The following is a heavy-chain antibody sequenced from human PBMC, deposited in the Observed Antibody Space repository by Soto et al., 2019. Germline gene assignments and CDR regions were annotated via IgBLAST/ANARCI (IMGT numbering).Heavy chain of an antibody. CDR2: INPILGIK. J-gene: IGHJ6*02. V-gene: IGHV1-69*02. CDR1: GDTFSSST. Sequence: QVQLVQSGTEVKKPGSSVKVSCKASGDTFSSSTINWVRQAPGQGLEWMGKINPILGIKNYAQKFEGRVTLIADKSTSTAYMELSGLRSDDTAVYYCARGLAVDDYYGMDVWGQGTTVTVFS. D-gene: IGHD6-19*01. CDR3: ARGLAVDDYYGMDV.